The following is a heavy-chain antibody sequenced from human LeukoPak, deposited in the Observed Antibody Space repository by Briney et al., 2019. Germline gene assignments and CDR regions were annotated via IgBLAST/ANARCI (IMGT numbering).Heavy chain of an antibody. CDR3: ARDSGSYWDYFDY. CDR1: GYTFTSYY. Sequence: ASVKVSCKASGYTFTSYYMHWVRQAPGQGLEWMGWISVQNGNVKYSQRFQGRVNLTTDTSTTSAYMDLRSLTSDDTAVYYCARDSGSYWDYFDYWGQGTLVTVSS. V-gene: IGHV1-18*04. D-gene: IGHD1-26*01. CDR2: ISVQNGNV. J-gene: IGHJ4*02.